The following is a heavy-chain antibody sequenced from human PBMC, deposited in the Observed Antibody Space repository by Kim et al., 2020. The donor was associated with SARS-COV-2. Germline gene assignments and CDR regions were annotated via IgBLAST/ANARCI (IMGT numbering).Heavy chain of an antibody. CDR3: ARRRLAWAFDI. CDR2: IYYSGST. J-gene: IGHJ3*02. D-gene: IGHD6-25*01. CDR1: GGSISSSSYY. Sequence: SETLSLTCTVSGGSISSSSYYWGWIRQPPGKGLEWIGSIYYSGSTYYNPSLKSRVTISVDTSKNQFSLKLSSVTAADTAVYYCARRRLAWAFDIWGQGTMVTVSS. V-gene: IGHV4-39*01.